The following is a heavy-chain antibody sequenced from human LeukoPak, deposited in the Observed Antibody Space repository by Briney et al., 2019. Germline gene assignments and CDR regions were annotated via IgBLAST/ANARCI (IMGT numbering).Heavy chain of an antibody. CDR1: GGSISSYY. Sequence: SATLSLTCTVSGGSISSYYWSWIRQPPGQGLEWIGYIYYSGSTNYNPSLKSRVTISVDTSKNQFSLKLSSVTAADTAVYYCARVVGIGAFDIWGQGTMVTVSS. D-gene: IGHD2-21*01. V-gene: IGHV4-59*01. CDR3: ARVVGIGAFDI. J-gene: IGHJ3*02. CDR2: IYYSGST.